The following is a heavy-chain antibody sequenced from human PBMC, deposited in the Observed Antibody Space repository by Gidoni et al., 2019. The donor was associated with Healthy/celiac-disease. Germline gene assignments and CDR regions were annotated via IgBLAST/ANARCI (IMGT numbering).Heavy chain of an antibody. J-gene: IGHJ4*02. V-gene: IGHV1-69*02. CDR1: GGTFSSYN. CDR2: NIPILGIA. CDR3: ARGGPGGELHRGWFDY. Sequence: QVQLVQSGAEVKKPGSSVKVSCKASGGTFSSYNISWVRQAPGQGLEWMGRNIPILGIANYAQKFRGIVTITADKSTSTAYMELSSLRSEDTAVYYCARGGPGGELHRGWFDYWGQGTLVTVSS. D-gene: IGHD1-26*01.